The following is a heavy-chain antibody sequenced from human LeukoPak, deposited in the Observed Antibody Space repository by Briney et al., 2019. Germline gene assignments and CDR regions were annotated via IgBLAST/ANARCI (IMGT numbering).Heavy chain of an antibody. Sequence: PGGSLRLSCAASGFTVSSNYMSWVRQAPGKGLEWVSVIYSGGSTYYADSVRGRFTISRVNSKNTLFPQMNSLRAEDTAVYYCARDAWDSSGFWGQGTLVTVSS. V-gene: IGHV3-66*01. D-gene: IGHD3-22*01. CDR3: ARDAWDSSGF. J-gene: IGHJ4*02. CDR1: GFTVSSNY. CDR2: IYSGGST.